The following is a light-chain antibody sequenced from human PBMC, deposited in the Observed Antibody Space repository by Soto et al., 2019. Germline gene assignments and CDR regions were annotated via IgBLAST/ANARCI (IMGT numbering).Light chain of an antibody. CDR3: QHLNSYPIT. Sequence: DIQLTQSPSFLSASVGDRVTVTCRSSQGISSSLAWYQQKPGKAPKLLIYGASTLQSGGPSRFSGSGSGTEFTLTISSLQPEDFATYYCQHLNSYPITFGQGTRLEIK. CDR1: QGISSS. V-gene: IGKV1-9*01. CDR2: GAS. J-gene: IGKJ5*01.